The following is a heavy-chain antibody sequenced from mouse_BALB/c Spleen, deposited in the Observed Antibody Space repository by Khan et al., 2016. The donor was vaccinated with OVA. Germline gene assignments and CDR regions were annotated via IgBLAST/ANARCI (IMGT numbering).Heavy chain of an antibody. J-gene: IGHJ3*01. CDR2: INPSNGDT. CDR3: ARSVYGNPFAY. Sequence: QVQLQQSGAELVKPGASVKISCKASGYTFTSFYMYWVKQRPGQGLEWIGGINPSNGDTHFYEKFKSKATLTVDKSSTTAYMQFSSLTSEDSAVYYCARSVYGNPFAYWGQGTLVTVSA. D-gene: IGHD2-1*01. V-gene: IGHV1S81*02. CDR1: GYTFTSFY.